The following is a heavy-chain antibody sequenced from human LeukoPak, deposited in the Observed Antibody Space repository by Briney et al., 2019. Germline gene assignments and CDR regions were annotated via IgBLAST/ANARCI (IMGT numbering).Heavy chain of an antibody. J-gene: IGHJ4*02. CDR3: AREEGKQQMEAFDY. CDR2: IGGSSTSI. CDR1: GFTFSTYS. V-gene: IGHV3-21*01. D-gene: IGHD6-13*01. Sequence: GGSLRLSCAASGFTFSTYSMNWVRQAPGKGLELVSSIGGSSTSIYYAGSVKGRFTISRDNAKNSLYLQMNSLRAKDTAVYYCAREEGKQQMEAFDYWGQGTLVTVSS.